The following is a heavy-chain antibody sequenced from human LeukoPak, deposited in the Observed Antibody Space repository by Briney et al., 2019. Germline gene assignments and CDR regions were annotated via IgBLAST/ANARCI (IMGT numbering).Heavy chain of an antibody. Sequence: QPGGSLRLSCAASGFTFSSYAMHWVRQAPGKGLEWVAVISYDGSNKYYADSVKGRFTISRDNSKNTLYLQMNSLRAEDTAVYYCANDPAGGYPEYFQHWGQGTLVTVSS. CDR1: GFTFSSYA. J-gene: IGHJ1*01. CDR3: ANDPAGGYPEYFQH. D-gene: IGHD1-26*01. CDR2: ISYDGSNK. V-gene: IGHV3-30-3*02.